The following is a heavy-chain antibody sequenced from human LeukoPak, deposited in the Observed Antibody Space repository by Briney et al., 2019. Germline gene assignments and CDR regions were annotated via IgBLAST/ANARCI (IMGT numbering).Heavy chain of an antibody. Sequence: ASVKVSCKASGYTFTSYGISWVRQAPGQGLEWMGWISAYNGNTNYAQKLQGRVTMTTDTSTSTAYMELRSLRSDDTAVYYCARDSQLRYFDWLLYGSFDYWGQGTLVTVSS. D-gene: IGHD3-9*01. CDR1: GYTFTSYG. CDR2: ISAYNGNT. J-gene: IGHJ4*02. V-gene: IGHV1-18*01. CDR3: ARDSQLRYFDWLLYGSFDY.